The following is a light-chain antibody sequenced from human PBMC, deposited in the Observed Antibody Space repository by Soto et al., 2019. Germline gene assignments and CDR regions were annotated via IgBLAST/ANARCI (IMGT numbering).Light chain of an antibody. V-gene: IGKV3-11*01. CDR2: DAS. CDR1: QSIGSY. J-gene: IGKJ3*01. CDR3: QQRSTWPRFS. Sequence: EIVLTQSPATLSLSLGERATLSCRASQSIGSYLAWYQHKLVQPPRLLIYDASNRATGIPVRFSGSGSGTDFTLTISRMEPEDFAVYYCQQRSTWPRFSFGPGTKVDIK.